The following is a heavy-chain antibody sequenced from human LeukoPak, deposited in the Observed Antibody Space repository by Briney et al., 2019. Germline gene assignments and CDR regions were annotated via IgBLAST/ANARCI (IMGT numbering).Heavy chain of an antibody. CDR1: GYTFTSYD. D-gene: IGHD2-8*01. CDR2: MNPNSGNT. V-gene: IGHV1-8*01. Sequence: ASVKVSCKASGYTFTSYDINWVRQATGQGLEWMGWMNPNSGNTGYAQKFQGRVTMTRNTSISTAYMELSSLRSEDTAVYYCARGRILYSTPRLFDPWGQGTPVTVSS. CDR3: ARGRILYSTPRLFDP. J-gene: IGHJ5*02.